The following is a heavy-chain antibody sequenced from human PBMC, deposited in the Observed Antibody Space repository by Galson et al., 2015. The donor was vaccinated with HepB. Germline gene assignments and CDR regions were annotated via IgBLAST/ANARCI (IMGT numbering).Heavy chain of an antibody. J-gene: IGHJ4*02. D-gene: IGHD3-10*01. V-gene: IGHV1-69*13. Sequence: SVKVSCKASGGTFSSYAISWVRQAPGQGLEWMGGLNPIFSTPNYAQKFQDRLTITADESTRSAYLELSGLRREDTAVYYCARGGRDYNSGTHLDYWGQGTLATVSS. CDR2: LNPIFSTP. CDR1: GGTFSSYA. CDR3: ARGGRDYNSGTHLDY.